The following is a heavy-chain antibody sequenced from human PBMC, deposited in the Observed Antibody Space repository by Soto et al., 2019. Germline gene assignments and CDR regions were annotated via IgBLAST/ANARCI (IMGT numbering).Heavy chain of an antibody. Sequence: GASVKVSCKASGYTFTSYGISWVRQAPGQGLEWMGWISAYNGNTNYAQKLQGRVTMTTDTSTSTAYMELRSLRSDDTAVYYCAADQYYYDSSGYLMAYWGQGTLVTVSS. V-gene: IGHV1-18*01. CDR1: GYTFTSYG. D-gene: IGHD3-22*01. J-gene: IGHJ4*02. CDR2: ISAYNGNT. CDR3: AADQYYYDSSGYLMAY.